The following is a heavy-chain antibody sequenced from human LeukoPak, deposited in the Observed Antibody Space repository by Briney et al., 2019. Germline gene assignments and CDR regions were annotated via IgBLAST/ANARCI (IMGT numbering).Heavy chain of an antibody. CDR2: INHSGST. D-gene: IGHD5-24*01. V-gene: IGHV4-34*01. Sequence: SETLSLTCDVYGGSFSGYHWSWIRQSPGKGLEWIGEINHSGSTNYNPSLKNRVTISVDTSKNQFSLEVSSVTAADTAVYYCARRPDGFDYWGQGTLVTVSS. CDR1: GGSFSGYH. J-gene: IGHJ4*02. CDR3: ARRPDGFDY.